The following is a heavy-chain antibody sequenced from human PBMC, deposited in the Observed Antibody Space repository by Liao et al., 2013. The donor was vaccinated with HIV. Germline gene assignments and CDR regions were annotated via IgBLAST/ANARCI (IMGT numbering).Heavy chain of an antibody. CDR1: GGSISSGSYY. D-gene: IGHD3-10*01. Sequence: QVQLQESGPGLVKPSQTLSLTCSVSGGSISSGSYYWSWIRQPAGKRLEWIGHIYTSGRTTYNTSLRSRVTISVDTSKNQVSLKLNSVTAADTAMYFCARDMWYGSGPFDPWGQGTLVTVSS. J-gene: IGHJ5*02. CDR2: IYTSGRT. CDR3: ARDMWYGSGPFDP. V-gene: IGHV4-61*02.